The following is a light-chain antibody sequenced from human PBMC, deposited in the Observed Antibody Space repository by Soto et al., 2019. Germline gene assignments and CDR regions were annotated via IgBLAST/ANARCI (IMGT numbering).Light chain of an antibody. J-gene: IGKJ4*01. CDR2: AAS. CDR3: QKCKVAPFT. Sequence: IRLTQSPSSLSASTGDRVTITCRASQDIGNFLAWYQQKPGKVPELLIYAASTLQSGVPSRFSGSGSGTDFTLTISSLQPEDVATYYCQKCKVAPFTFGGGTKVDIK. V-gene: IGKV1-27*01. CDR1: QDIGNF.